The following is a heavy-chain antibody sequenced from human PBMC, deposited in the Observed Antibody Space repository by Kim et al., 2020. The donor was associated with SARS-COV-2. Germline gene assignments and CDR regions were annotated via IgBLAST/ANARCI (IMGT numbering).Heavy chain of an antibody. CDR3: ASLTGYSSSWYSQQYNWFDP. J-gene: IGHJ5*02. CDR2: INHSGST. Sequence: SETLSLTCAVYGGSFSGYYWSWIRQPPGKGLEWIGEINHSGSTNYNPSLKSRVTISVDTSKNQFSLKLSSVTAADTAVYYCASLTGYSSSWYSQQYNWFDPWGQGTLVTVSS. CDR1: GGSFSGYY. V-gene: IGHV4-34*01. D-gene: IGHD6-13*01.